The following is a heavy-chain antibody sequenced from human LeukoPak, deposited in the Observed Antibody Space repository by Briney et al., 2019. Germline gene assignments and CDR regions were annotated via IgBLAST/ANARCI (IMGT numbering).Heavy chain of an antibody. CDR1: GYTFTSYF. V-gene: IGHV1-46*01. CDR2: INPSGGST. D-gene: IGHD2-2*02. J-gene: IGHJ4*02. CDR3: ARILSCSSTSCYTFDY. Sequence: ASVKVSCKASGYTFTSYFMHWVRQAPGQGLEWMGIINPSGGSTSYAQKFQGRVTMTRDTSTSTVYMELSSLRSEDTAVYYCARILSCSSTSCYTFDYWGQGTLVTVSS.